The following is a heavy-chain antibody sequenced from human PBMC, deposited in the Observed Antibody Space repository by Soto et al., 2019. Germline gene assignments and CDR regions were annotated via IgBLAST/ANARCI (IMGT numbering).Heavy chain of an antibody. CDR2: INHSGST. V-gene: IGHV4-34*01. CDR1: GGSFSGYY. CDR3: ARGRNHYYGSYYYYGMDV. Sequence: TLSLTCAVYGGSFSGYYWSWVRQPPGKGLEWIGEINHSGSTNYNPSLKSRVTISVDTSKNQFSLKLSSVTAADTAVYYCARGRNHYYGSYYYYGMDVWGQGTTVTVSS. J-gene: IGHJ6*02. D-gene: IGHD3-10*01.